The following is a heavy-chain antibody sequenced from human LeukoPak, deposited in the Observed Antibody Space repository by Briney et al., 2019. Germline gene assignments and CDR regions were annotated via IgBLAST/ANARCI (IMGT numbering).Heavy chain of an antibody. D-gene: IGHD3-10*01. CDR3: AKEGVNLYYYGSGSYYYDY. Sequence: GGSLRLSCAASGFTFSSYAMSWVRQAPGKGLEWVSAISGSGGSTYYADSVKGRFTISRDNSKNTLYLQMNSLRAEDTAVYYCAKEGVNLYYYGSGSYYYDYWGQGTLVTVSS. V-gene: IGHV3-23*01. J-gene: IGHJ4*02. CDR2: ISGSGGST. CDR1: GFTFSSYA.